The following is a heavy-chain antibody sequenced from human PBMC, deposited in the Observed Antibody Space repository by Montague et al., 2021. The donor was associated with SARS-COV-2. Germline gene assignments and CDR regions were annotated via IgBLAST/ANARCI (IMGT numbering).Heavy chain of an antibody. CDR3: AKEREVVRAARTLVAFDL. CDR2: INHSGTA. CDR1: GGSFSVYY. J-gene: IGHJ3*01. V-gene: IGHV4-34*01. Sequence: SETLSLTCAVYGGSFSVYYWSWLRQSPRRGLGWIAEINHSGTANYNPSLKSRVSISVDTSKNQFTLNLTSVTAADTAMYYCAKEREVVRAARTLVAFDLWGQGTMVTVSS. D-gene: IGHD2-2*01.